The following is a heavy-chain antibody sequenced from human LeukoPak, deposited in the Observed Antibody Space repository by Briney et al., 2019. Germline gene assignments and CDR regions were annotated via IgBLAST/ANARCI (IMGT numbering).Heavy chain of an antibody. D-gene: IGHD1-26*01. CDR3: ARDSLIVGARGFDY. Sequence: GGSLRLSCAASRFTFSSYSMNRVRQAPGKGLEWVSYISSSSSTIYYADSVKGRFTISRDNAKNSLYLQMNSLRAEDTAVYYCARDSLIVGARGFDYWGQGTLVTVSS. V-gene: IGHV3-48*04. J-gene: IGHJ4*02. CDR1: RFTFSSYS. CDR2: ISSSSSTI.